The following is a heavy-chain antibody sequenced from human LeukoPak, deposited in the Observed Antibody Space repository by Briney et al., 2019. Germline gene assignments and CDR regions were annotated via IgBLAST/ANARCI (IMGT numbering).Heavy chain of an antibody. Sequence: ASVKLSCRVSGYTFTAHHIHWVRQAPGQGLELMGWLNPNSGGTNYAQKFQGRVTMTRDTSNSTAYMEVSSLRSEDTAIYYCARVRCSTTSCHNWFDPWGQGTLVTVSS. CDR3: ARVRCSTTSCHNWFDP. J-gene: IGHJ5*02. CDR1: GYTFTAHH. CDR2: LNPNSGGT. D-gene: IGHD2-2*01. V-gene: IGHV1-2*02.